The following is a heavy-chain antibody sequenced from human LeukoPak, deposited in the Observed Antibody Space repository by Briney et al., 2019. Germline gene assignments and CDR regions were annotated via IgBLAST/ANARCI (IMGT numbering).Heavy chain of an antibody. J-gene: IGHJ4*02. D-gene: IGHD6-19*01. CDR2: ISSSSSYI. Sequence: GGSLRLSCAGSGFTFSSYSMNWVRQAPGKGLEWVSSISSSSSYIYYADSVKGRFTISRDNAKNSLYLQMNSLRAEDTAVYYCARDRGSGWYLGYWGQGTLVTVPS. CDR3: ARDRGSGWYLGY. V-gene: IGHV3-21*01. CDR1: GFTFSSYS.